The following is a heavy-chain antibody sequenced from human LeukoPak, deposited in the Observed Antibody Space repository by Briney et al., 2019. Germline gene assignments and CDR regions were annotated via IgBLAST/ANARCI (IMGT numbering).Heavy chain of an antibody. D-gene: IGHD1-14*01. J-gene: IGHJ3*02. CDR3: ARGGEPAGFDI. CDR1: GFTFSSYW. CDR2: IYSDGSST. V-gene: IGHV3-74*01. Sequence: GGSLRLSCSGSGFTFSSYWMFWVRQAPGKGLVWVSHIYSDGSSTTYADSVKGRFTISRDNAKNTLYLQMNSLRAEDTAVYYCARGGEPAGFDIWGQGTMVTVSS.